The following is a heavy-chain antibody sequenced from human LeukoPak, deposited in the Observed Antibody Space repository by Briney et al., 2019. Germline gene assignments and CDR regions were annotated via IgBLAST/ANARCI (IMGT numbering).Heavy chain of an antibody. J-gene: IGHJ5*02. V-gene: IGHV4-59*01. CDR3: ARHGVVTWFDP. Sequence: SETLSLTCNVTGASISSWYWSWIRQPPGKGLEWIGDIYGSGSTNYNPSLKSRVSMSADTSKNQISLNLKFVTAADTAVYYCARHGVVTWFDPWGQGTLVTVSS. CDR1: GASISSWY. CDR2: IYGSGST. D-gene: IGHD3-16*01.